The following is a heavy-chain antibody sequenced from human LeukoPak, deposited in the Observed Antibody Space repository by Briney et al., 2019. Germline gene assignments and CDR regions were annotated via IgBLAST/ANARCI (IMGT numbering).Heavy chain of an antibody. Sequence: SETLSLTCAVSGGSFSGYYWSWIRQPPRKGLEWIGEINHSGSTNYTPSINSRVTISVNTSKNQFSLKLSSVAAAGAAVYYCARVPGGSSPWGQGTLVTVSS. CDR1: GGSFSGYY. CDR2: INHSGST. CDR3: ARVPGGSSP. V-gene: IGHV4-34*01. J-gene: IGHJ5*02. D-gene: IGHD1-26*01.